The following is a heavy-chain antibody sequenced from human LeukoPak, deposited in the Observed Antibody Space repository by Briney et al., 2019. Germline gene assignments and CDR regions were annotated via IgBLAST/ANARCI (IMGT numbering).Heavy chain of an antibody. CDR1: GYSFTSSW. CDR2: IYPGDSDT. J-gene: IGHJ6*03. Sequence: GESLKISCKASGYSFTSSWIAWVRQMPGKGLEWMGIIYPGDSDTRYSPSFQGQVTISADKSISTAYLQWSSLKASDTAMYYCARTRYYGSSYNYMDVWGKGTKVTVSS. CDR3: ARTRYYGSSYNYMDV. D-gene: IGHD3-10*01. V-gene: IGHV5-51*01.